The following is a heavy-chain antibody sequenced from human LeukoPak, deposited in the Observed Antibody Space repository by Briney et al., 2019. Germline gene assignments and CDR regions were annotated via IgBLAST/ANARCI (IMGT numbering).Heavy chain of an antibody. CDR2: ISSSSSTI. D-gene: IGHD2-2*02. V-gene: IGHV3-48*01. CDR3: ASLGCSSTSCYNY. Sequence: GGSLRLSCAASGFTFSSYSMNWVRQAPGKGLEWVSYISSSSSTIYYADSVKGRFTISRDNAKDSLYLQMNSLRAEDTAVYYCASLGCSSTSCYNYWGQGTLVTVSS. CDR1: GFTFSSYS. J-gene: IGHJ4*02.